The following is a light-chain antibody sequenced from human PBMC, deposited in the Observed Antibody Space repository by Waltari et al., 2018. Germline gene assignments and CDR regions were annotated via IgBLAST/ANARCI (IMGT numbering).Light chain of an antibody. J-gene: IGLJ3*02. CDR3: QVWDSSSDHWL. V-gene: IGLV3-21*02. CDR2: DDS. Sequence: SYVLTQPPSVSVAPGQTATITCGGDNIGSQSVHWYQKKPGQAPVLVVFDDSDRPSGIPERLSGSNSDNTATLSISRVEAGDEADYYCQVWDSSSDHWLFGGGTELTVL. CDR1: NIGSQS.